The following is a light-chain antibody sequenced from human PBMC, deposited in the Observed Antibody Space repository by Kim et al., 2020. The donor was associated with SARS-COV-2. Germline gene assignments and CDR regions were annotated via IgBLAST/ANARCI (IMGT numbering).Light chain of an antibody. CDR3: QQSYSVPLT. Sequence: DTQMTQSPSSVSASVGDRVTITCRASQRISNFLNWYQQKPGKAPQLLIYSASSLHSGVPSRFSGGGSGTDFTLTISSLQPEDFATYDCQQSYSVPLTFGGGTKVDIK. CDR1: QRISNF. V-gene: IGKV1-39*01. CDR2: SAS. J-gene: IGKJ4*01.